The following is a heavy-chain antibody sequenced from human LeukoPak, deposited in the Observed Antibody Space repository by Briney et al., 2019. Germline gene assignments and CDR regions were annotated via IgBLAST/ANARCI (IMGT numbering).Heavy chain of an antibody. J-gene: IGHJ4*02. V-gene: IGHV4-61*01. CDR1: GGSVSSGSYY. Sequence: SETLSLTCTVSGGSVSSGSYYWSWIRQPPGKGLEWIGYIYYSGSTNYNPSLKSRVTISLDTSKNQFSLKLSPVTAADTAVYYCARAPYDFWSGYFDYWGQGTLVTVSS. CDR3: ARAPYDFWSGYFDY. D-gene: IGHD3-3*01. CDR2: IYYSGST.